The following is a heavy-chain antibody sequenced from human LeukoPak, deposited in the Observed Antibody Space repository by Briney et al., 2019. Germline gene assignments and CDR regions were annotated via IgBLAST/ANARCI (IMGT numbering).Heavy chain of an antibody. CDR2: IYYSGST. D-gene: IGHD3-10*01. CDR1: GGSISSGVYY. V-gene: IGHV4-61*08. J-gene: IGHJ3*02. CDR3: ARGRRRYYYGPDAFDI. Sequence: SETLSLTCTVSGGSISSGVYYWSWIRQHPGKGLEWIGYIYYSGSTNYNPSLKSRVTISVDTSKNQFSLKLSSVTAAGTAVYYCARGRRRYYYGPDAFDIWGQGTMVTVSS.